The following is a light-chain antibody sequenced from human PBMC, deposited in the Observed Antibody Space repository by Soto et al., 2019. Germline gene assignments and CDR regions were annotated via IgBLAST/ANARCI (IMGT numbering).Light chain of an antibody. CDR3: SSYAGRNNLV. CDR2: EVT. Sequence: QLVLTQPPSASGSPGQSVSISCTGTSSDVGGHNYVSWYQQHPGKAPKLMIYEVTKRPSGVPDRFSGSKSGNTASLTVSGLQAEDEADYYCSSYAGRNNLVFGGGTKLTVL. V-gene: IGLV2-8*01. J-gene: IGLJ2*01. CDR1: SSDVGGHNY.